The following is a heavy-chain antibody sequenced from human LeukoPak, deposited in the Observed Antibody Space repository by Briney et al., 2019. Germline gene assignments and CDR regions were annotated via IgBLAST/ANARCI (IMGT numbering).Heavy chain of an antibody. CDR2: TVVGSGNT. V-gene: IGHV1-58*02. J-gene: IGHJ4*02. Sequence: ASVKVSCKASGFTFTSSAMQWVRQARGQRLEWIGWTVVGSGNTNYAQKFQERVTITRDMSTSTAYMGLSSLRSEDTAVYYCAADYPELLGYFDYWGQGTLVTVSS. CDR1: GFTFTSSA. D-gene: IGHD1-26*01. CDR3: AADYPELLGYFDY.